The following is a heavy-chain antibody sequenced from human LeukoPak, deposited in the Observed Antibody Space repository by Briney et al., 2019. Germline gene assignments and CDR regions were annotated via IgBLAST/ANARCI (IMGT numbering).Heavy chain of an antibody. Sequence: ASVKVSCKASGGTFSSYAISWVRQAPGQGLEWMGGIIPIFGTANYAQKFQGRVTITTDESTSTAYIELSSLRSEDTAVYYCARGVWQTLHSAYYYYYMDVWGKGTTVTVSS. V-gene: IGHV1-69*05. CDR3: ARGVWQTLHSAYYYYYMDV. CDR1: GGTFSSYA. J-gene: IGHJ6*03. CDR2: IIPIFGTA. D-gene: IGHD6-6*01.